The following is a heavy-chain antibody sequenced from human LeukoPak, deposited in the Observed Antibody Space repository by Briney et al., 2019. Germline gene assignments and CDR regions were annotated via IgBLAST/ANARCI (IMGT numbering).Heavy chain of an antibody. J-gene: IGHJ4*02. CDR1: GYTFTSYA. CDR2: INTNTGNP. CDR3: ARDGGIVVVPAATFPHYDY. Sequence: ASVKVSCKASGYTFTSYAMNWVRQAPGQGLEWMGWINTNTGNPTYAQGFTGRFVVSLDTSVSTAYLQISSLKAEDTAVYYCARDGGIVVVPAATFPHYDYWGQGTLVTVSS. D-gene: IGHD2-2*01. V-gene: IGHV7-4-1*02.